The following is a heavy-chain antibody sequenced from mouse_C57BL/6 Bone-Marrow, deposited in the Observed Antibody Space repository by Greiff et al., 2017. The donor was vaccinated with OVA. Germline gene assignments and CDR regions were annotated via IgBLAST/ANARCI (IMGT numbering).Heavy chain of an antibody. J-gene: IGHJ3*01. D-gene: IGHD2-4*01. CDR2: IDPNSGGT. CDR3: ARCDYDDGSWFAY. Sequence: VQLQQPGAELVKPGASVKLSCKASGYTFTSYWMHWVKQRPGRGLEWIGRIDPNSGGTTYNEKFKSKATLTVDKPSSTAYMQLSSLTSEDSAVYYCARCDYDDGSWFAYWGQGTLVTVSA. V-gene: IGHV1-72*01. CDR1: GYTFTSYW.